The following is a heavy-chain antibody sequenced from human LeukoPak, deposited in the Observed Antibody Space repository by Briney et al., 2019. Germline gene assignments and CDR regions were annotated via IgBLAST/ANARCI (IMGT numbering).Heavy chain of an antibody. D-gene: IGHD2-2*01. CDR3: ARHPEPGYCSSTSCHESYFDY. CDR2: ISGSGGRP. J-gene: IGHJ4*02. CDR1: GFTFSSCA. V-gene: IGHV3-23*01. Sequence: GGSLRLSCAASGFTFSSCAMSWVRQAPGKGLEWVSAISGSGGRPYYADSVKGRFTISRDISKNTLYLQMNSLRAEDTAVYYCARHPEPGYCSSTSCHESYFDYWGQGTLVTVSS.